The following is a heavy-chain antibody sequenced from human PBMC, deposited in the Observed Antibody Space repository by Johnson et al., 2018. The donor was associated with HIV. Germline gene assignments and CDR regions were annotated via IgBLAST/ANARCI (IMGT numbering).Heavy chain of an antibody. Sequence: QVQLVESGGGVVQPGRSLRLSCAASGFTISSYGMHWVRQAPGKGLEWVAVISYGGSNKYYADSVKGRFIISRDNSKNTLYLQMNSLRAEYTAVHYCAREGNYYDSSSHVFDIWGQGTMVTVSS. CDR1: GFTISSYG. CDR2: ISYGGSNK. V-gene: IGHV3-30*03. D-gene: IGHD3-22*01. CDR3: AREGNYYDSSSHVFDI. J-gene: IGHJ3*02.